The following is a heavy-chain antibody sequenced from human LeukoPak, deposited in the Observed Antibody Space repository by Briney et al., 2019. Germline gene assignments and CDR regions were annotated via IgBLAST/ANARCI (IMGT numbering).Heavy chain of an antibody. V-gene: IGHV4-39*01. CDR2: IYYSGTT. J-gene: IGHJ4*02. Sequence: SETLSLTCTVSGGSISSYYWGWIRQPPGKGLEWIGSIYYSGTTYYNPSRKSRVTISVDTAKNQFSLELSSVTAADTAVYYCARHTSHTIGTGDFDYWGQGTLVTVSS. CDR3: ARHTSHTIGTGDFDY. CDR1: GGSISSYY. D-gene: IGHD1-1*01.